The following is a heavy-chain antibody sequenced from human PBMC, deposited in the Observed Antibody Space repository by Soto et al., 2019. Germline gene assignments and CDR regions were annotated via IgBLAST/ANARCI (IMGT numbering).Heavy chain of an antibody. CDR3: AREGGNSGVPWEYCYGMDV. D-gene: IGHD1-26*01. J-gene: IGHJ6*02. CDR1: GYTLTSHG. Sequence: QVQLVQSGAEVKKPGASVKVSCKASGYTLTSHGISWVRQAPGQGLEWMGWISAYNGNTNYAQKLQGRVTMNTDTATSTAYMELRSLRSDDTAVYYCAREGGNSGVPWEYCYGMDVWGQGTTVTVSS. V-gene: IGHV1-18*01. CDR2: ISAYNGNT.